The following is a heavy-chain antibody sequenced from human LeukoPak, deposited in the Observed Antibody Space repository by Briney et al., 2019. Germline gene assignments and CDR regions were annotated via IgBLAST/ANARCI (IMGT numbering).Heavy chain of an antibody. V-gene: IGHV1-69*05. J-gene: IGHJ5*02. Sequence: EASVKVSCKASGGTFSSYAMSWVRQAPGQGLEWMGGIIPIFGTANYAQKFQGRVTITTDESTSTAYMELSSLRSEDTAVYYCATATLPLVVPAASWFDPWGQGTLVTVSS. D-gene: IGHD2-2*01. CDR2: IIPIFGTA. CDR3: ATATLPLVVPAASWFDP. CDR1: GGTFSSYA.